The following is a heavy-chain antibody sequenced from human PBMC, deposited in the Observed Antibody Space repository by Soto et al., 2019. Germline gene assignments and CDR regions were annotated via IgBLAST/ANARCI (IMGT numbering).Heavy chain of an antibody. CDR3: TRVRWDIAAAGRYYYYGMDV. CDR2: IIPIFGTA. D-gene: IGHD6-13*01. J-gene: IGHJ6*02. CDR1: GGTFSSYA. Sequence: QVQLVQSGAEVKKPGSSVKVSCKASGGTFSSYAISWVRQAPGQGLEWMGGIIPIFGTANYAQKFKGRVTITGDESTRTAYVEMSGLRSEDTAVYYRTRVRWDIAAAGRYYYYGMDVRGQGTTVTVSS. V-gene: IGHV1-69*12.